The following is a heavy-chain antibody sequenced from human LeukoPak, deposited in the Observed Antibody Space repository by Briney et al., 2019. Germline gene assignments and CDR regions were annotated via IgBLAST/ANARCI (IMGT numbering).Heavy chain of an antibody. CDR2: ISYDGSNK. CDR1: GFTFSSYA. D-gene: IGHD2-15*01. CDR3: ARGEDIVVVVAGYYFDY. V-gene: IGHV3-30-3*01. J-gene: IGHJ4*02. Sequence: PGGSLRLSCAASGFTFSSYAMHWVRQAPGKGLEWVAVISYDGSNKYYADSVKGRFTISRDNSKNTLYLQMNSLRAEDTAVYYCARGEDIVVVVAGYYFDYWGQGTLVTVSS.